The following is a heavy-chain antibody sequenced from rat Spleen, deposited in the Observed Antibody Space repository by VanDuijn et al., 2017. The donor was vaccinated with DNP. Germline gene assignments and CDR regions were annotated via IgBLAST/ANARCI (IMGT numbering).Heavy chain of an antibody. Sequence: EVQLVESGGGLVQPGRSMKLSCVASGIIFSDYNMAWVRQAPKKGLEWVASISPSGGSTYYRDSVKGRFTISRDNAKSTLYLQMDSLRSEETATYYCARVQLGYYALDAWGQGTSVTVSS. CDR2: ISPSGGST. CDR3: ARVQLGYYALDA. D-gene: IGHD5-1*01. V-gene: IGHV5S11*01. CDR1: GIIFSDYN. J-gene: IGHJ4*01.